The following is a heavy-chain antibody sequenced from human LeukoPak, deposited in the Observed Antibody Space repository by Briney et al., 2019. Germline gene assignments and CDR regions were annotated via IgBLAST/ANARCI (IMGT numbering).Heavy chain of an antibody. CDR1: GFTFSSYG. J-gene: IGHJ4*02. Sequence: AGRSLRPSCAASGFTFSSYGMHWVRQAPGKGLEWVAAISYGGGNQYYADSVKGRFTISRDNSKNTLYLQMNSLRAEDTAVYYCAKDRDSSGYLYYFDYWGQGTLVTVSS. CDR2: ISYGGGNQ. V-gene: IGHV3-30*18. D-gene: IGHD3-22*01. CDR3: AKDRDSSGYLYYFDY.